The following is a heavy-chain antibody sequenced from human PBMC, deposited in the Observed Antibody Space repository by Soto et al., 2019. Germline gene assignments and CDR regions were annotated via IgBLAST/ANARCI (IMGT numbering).Heavy chain of an antibody. CDR1: GGSISSGGFY. J-gene: IGHJ3*02. D-gene: IGHD3-10*01. V-gene: IGHV4-31*03. CDR2: IYYSGNT. Sequence: QVQLQESGPGLVKPSQTLSLTCSVSGGSISSGGFYWSWIRQHPGKGLEWIGYIYYSGNTYYNPSLKGRVTISLGTSNNQFSLKLSSVTAADTAVYFCARESLSGIYYYGTRRPRGNTFNIWGQGTMVTVSS. CDR3: ARESLSGIYYYGTRRPRGNTFNI.